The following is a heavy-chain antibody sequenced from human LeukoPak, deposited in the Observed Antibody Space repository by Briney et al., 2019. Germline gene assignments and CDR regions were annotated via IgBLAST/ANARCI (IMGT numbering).Heavy chain of an antibody. Sequence: ASVKVSCKASGYTFTNYAMNWARQAPGQGLEWMGWINTNTGNPTYAQGFTGRFVFSLDTSVSTAYLKISNLKAEDTAFYYCARLLVVVPGASIHWFDPWGQGTLVTVSS. V-gene: IGHV7-4-1*02. J-gene: IGHJ5*02. D-gene: IGHD2-2*01. CDR2: INTNTGNP. CDR1: GYTFTNYA. CDR3: ARLLVVVPGASIHWFDP.